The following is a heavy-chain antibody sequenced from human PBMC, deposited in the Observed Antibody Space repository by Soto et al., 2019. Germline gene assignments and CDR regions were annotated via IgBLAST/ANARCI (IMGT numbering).Heavy chain of an antibody. Sequence: EVQLVESGGGLVKPGGSLRLSCAASGFTFSSYSMNWVRQAPGKGLEWVSSISSSSSYIYYADSVKGRFTISRDNAMNTLYLQMNSLRAEDTAVYYCARVFMDVLRFLEWFYGGKGTLVTVSS. V-gene: IGHV3-21*01. CDR1: GFTFSSYS. CDR3: ARVFMDVLRFLEWFY. CDR2: ISSSSSYI. J-gene: IGHJ4*02. D-gene: IGHD3-3*01.